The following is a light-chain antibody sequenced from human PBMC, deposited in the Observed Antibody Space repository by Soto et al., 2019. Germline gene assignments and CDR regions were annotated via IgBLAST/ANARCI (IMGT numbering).Light chain of an antibody. CDR2: GAS. V-gene: IGKV3-20*01. CDR3: QQYNNWPPKT. Sequence: EIVLTQSPGALSLSPVERATLSCRASQSVSSSYLAWYQQKPGQAPRLLIYGASSRATGIPDRFSGSGSGTEFTLTISSLQSEDFAVYYCQQYNNWPPKTFGQGTKVDIK. CDR1: QSVSSSY. J-gene: IGKJ1*01.